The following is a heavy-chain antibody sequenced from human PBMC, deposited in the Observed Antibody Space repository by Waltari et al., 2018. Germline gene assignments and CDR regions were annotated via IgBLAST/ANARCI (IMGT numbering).Heavy chain of an antibody. D-gene: IGHD3-3*02. CDR2: IIPILSIT. V-gene: IGHV1-69*04. J-gene: IGHJ6*02. CDR1: RATSSNSG. CDR3: ARGDQVSTSPVGMDV. Sequence: QVQLVQSGAEVKKPGSSVKVSCNASRATSSNSGISWVRLAPGQGLEWMGRIIPILSITNYAQKFQGRVSISADKYTSTAYMELSSLRSEDTAVYYCARGDQVSTSPVGMDVWGQGTTVTVSS.